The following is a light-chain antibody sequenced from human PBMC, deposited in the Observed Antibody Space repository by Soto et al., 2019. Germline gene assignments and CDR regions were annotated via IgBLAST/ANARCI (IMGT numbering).Light chain of an antibody. CDR2: WAS. Sequence: DIVMTQSPDSLAVSLGERATINCKSSQSVLYSSHNKKYLAWYQQKPEQPPKLLIYWASTRESGVPDRFSGSGSGIDFTRTISSLQAEDVAVYYCQQYYSTPPWTFGQGTMVEIK. CDR1: QSVLYSSHNKKY. CDR3: QQYYSTPPWT. J-gene: IGKJ1*01. V-gene: IGKV4-1*01.